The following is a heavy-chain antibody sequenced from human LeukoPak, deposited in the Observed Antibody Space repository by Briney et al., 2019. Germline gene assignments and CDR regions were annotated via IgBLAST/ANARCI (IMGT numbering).Heavy chain of an antibody. CDR2: IRYDGSNK. D-gene: IGHD3-10*01. CDR3: AKEWPDYYGSGVDY. V-gene: IGHV3-30*02. Sequence: GGSLRLSCAASGFTFSSYGMHWVRQAPGKGLEWVAFIRYDGSNKYYADSVKGRFTISRDNSKNTLYLQMNSLRAEDTAVYYCAKEWPDYYGSGVDYWGQGTLVTVSS. CDR1: GFTFSSYG. J-gene: IGHJ4*02.